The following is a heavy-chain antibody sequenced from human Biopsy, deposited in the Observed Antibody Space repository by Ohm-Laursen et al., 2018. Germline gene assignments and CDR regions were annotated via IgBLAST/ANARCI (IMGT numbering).Heavy chain of an antibody. J-gene: IGHJ3*02. V-gene: IGHV3-23*01. Sequence: GSLRLSCSASGFTFSNYAMSWVRQAPGKGLEWLSTISGSGATPYYADSVKGRFTISRDNSKNTLYLQMNSLRAKDTAVYYCARPNLREWELHNAFDIWGQGTMVTVSS. D-gene: IGHD1-26*01. CDR2: ISGSGATP. CDR3: ARPNLREWELHNAFDI. CDR1: GFTFSNYA.